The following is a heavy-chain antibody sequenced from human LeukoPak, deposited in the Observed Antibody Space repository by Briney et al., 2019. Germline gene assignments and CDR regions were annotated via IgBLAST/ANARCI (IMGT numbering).Heavy chain of an antibody. J-gene: IGHJ3*01. CDR2: ISTNGCST. CDR3: ARGCCGSAGCYPNDAFDV. V-gene: IGHV3-64*01. D-gene: IGHD2-2*01. Sequence: PGGSLRLSCAASGFTFSDYAMLWVRQAPGKGLEYVSAISTNGCSTYYANSVKGRFTISRDNSRDTLYLHVGSLRPEDMAVYYCARGCCGSAGCYPNDAFDVWGQGTMVTVSS. CDR1: GFTFSDYA.